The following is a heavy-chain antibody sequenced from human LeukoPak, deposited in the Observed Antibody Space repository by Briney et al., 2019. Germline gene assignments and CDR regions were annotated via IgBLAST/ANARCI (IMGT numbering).Heavy chain of an antibody. CDR3: AKDRTRDYYDSSGYHAFDI. Sequence: PGRSLRLSCAASGFTFDDYAMHWVRQAPGKGLEWVSGISWNSGSIGYADSVKGRFTISRDNAKNSLYLQMNSLRAEDTALYYCAKDRTRDYYDSSGYHAFDIWGQGTMVTVSS. CDR1: GFTFDDYA. V-gene: IGHV3-9*01. D-gene: IGHD3-22*01. J-gene: IGHJ3*02. CDR2: ISWNSGSI.